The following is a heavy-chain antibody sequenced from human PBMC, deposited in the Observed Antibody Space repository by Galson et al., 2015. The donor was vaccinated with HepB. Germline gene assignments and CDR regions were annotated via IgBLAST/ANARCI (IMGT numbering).Heavy chain of an antibody. CDR2: IKSKTDGGTT. V-gene: IGHV3-15*01. CDR1: GFTFRNAW. D-gene: IGHD5-12*01. CDR3: TTLSLRTVDIVAFDAFDI. Sequence: SLRLSCAASGFTFRNAWMSWVRQAPGKGLGWAGRIKSKTDGGTTDYAAPVKGRFTISRDDSKNTLYLQMNSLKTEDTAVYYCTTLSLRTVDIVAFDAFDIWGQGTLVTVSS. J-gene: IGHJ3*02.